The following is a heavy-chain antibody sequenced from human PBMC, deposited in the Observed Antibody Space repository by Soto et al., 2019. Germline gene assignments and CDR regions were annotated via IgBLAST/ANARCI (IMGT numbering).Heavy chain of an antibody. J-gene: IGHJ6*02. V-gene: IGHV4-39*01. Sequence: QLQLQESGPGLVKPSETLSLTCTVSGGSISSSSYYWGWIRQPPGKGLEWIGSIYYSGSTYYNPSLKSRVLIXXDXSXXQFSLKLSSVTAADTAVYYCAKQWLVSYYYYGMDVWGQGTTVTVSS. CDR1: GGSISSSSYY. D-gene: IGHD6-19*01. CDR3: AKQWLVSYYYYGMDV. CDR2: IYYSGST.